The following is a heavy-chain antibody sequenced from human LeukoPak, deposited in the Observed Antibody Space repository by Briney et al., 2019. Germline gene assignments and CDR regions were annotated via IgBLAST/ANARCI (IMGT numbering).Heavy chain of an antibody. CDR3: AASPVYDSSGYCDY. D-gene: IGHD3-22*01. V-gene: IGHV3-48*01. Sequence: GGSLRLSCAASGFTFSSYSMNWVRQAPGKGLEWVSYISSSSSTIYYADSVKGRFTISRDNSKNTLYLQMNSLRAEDTAVYYCAASPVYDSSGYCDYWGQGTLVTVSS. CDR2: ISSSSSTI. J-gene: IGHJ4*02. CDR1: GFTFSSYS.